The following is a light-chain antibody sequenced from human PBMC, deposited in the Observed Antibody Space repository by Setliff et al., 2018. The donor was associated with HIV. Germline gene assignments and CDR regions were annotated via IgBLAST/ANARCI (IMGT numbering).Light chain of an antibody. J-gene: IGLJ1*01. CDR2: DVS. CDR1: SSDVGSYNY. V-gene: IGLV2-14*03. CDR3: SSYTSSSPPYV. Sequence: QSALTQPPSVSGFPGQSITISCTGSSSDVGSYNYVSWYQQHPGKAPKLMISDVSKRPSGVSNRFSGSKSGNTASLTISGLQAEDEADYYCSSYTSSSPPYVFGTGTRSPS.